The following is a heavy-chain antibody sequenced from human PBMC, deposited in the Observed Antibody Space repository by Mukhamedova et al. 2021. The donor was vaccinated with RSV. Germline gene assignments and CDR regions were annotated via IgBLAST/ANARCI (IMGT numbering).Heavy chain of an antibody. D-gene: IGHD3-3*01. J-gene: IGHJ5*02. CDR2: IFSNDEK. CDR3: ARHLYYDFWSGNYGWFDP. V-gene: IGHV2-26*01. Sequence: AHIFSNDEKSYSTSLKSRLTISKDTSKSQVVLTMTNMDPVDTATYYCARHLYYDFWSGNYGWFDPWGQGTLVTV.